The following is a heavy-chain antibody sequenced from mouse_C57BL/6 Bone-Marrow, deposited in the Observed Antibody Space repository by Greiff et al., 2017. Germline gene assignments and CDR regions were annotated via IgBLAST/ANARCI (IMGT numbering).Heavy chain of an antibody. V-gene: IGHV1-81*01. CDR2: IYPRSGNT. CDR3: ARVVYPYYFDY. D-gene: IGHD1-1*02. J-gene: IGHJ2*01. CDR1: GYTFTSYG. Sequence: QVQLQQSRAELARPGASVKLSCKASGYTFTSYGISWVKQRTGQGLEWIGEIYPRSGNTYYNEKFKGKATLTADKSSSTAYMELRSLTSEDSAVYFCARVVYPYYFDYWGQGTTLTVSS.